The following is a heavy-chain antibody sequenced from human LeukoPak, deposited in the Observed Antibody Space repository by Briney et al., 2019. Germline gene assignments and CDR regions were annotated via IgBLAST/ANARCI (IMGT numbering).Heavy chain of an antibody. J-gene: IGHJ6*03. Sequence: SESLSLTCAVYGGSFSGYYWSWIRQPPGKGLEWIGEINHSGSTNYNPSLKSRVTISVDTSKNQFSLKLSSVTAADTAMYYCARVKDPGGYYYYYYMDVWGKGTTVTVSS. CDR1: GGSFSGYY. CDR2: INHSGST. V-gene: IGHV4-34*01. D-gene: IGHD3-16*01. CDR3: ARVKDPGGYYYYYYMDV.